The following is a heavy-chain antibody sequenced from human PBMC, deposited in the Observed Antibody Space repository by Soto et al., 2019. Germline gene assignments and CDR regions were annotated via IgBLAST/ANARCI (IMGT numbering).Heavy chain of an antibody. D-gene: IGHD3-22*01. V-gene: IGHV3-21*01. Sequence: GGSLRLSCAASGFTFSSYSMNWVRQAPGKGLEWVSSISSSSSYIYYADSVKGRFTISRDNAKNSLYLQMNSLRAEDTAVYYCARDMSLYYYDSSGHLDYWGQGTLVTVSS. CDR2: ISSSSSYI. J-gene: IGHJ4*02. CDR3: ARDMSLYYYDSSGHLDY. CDR1: GFTFSSYS.